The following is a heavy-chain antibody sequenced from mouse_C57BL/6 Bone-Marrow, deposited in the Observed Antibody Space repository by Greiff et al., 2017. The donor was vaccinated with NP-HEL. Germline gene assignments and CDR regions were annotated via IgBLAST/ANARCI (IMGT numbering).Heavy chain of an antibody. V-gene: IGHV1-7*01. J-gene: IGHJ3*01. CDR2: INPSSGYT. CDR3: ARRMFAY. Sequence: QVQLQQSGAELANPGASGKRSCKASGNTFTSYGMHGVKKRPGQGREWIGYINPSSGYTKYNQKFKDKATLTADKSSSTAYMQLSSLTYEDSAVYYCARRMFAYWGQGTLVTVSA. CDR1: GNTFTSYG.